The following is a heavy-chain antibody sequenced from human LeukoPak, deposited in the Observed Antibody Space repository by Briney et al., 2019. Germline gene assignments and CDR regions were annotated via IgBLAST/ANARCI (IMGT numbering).Heavy chain of an antibody. Sequence: GGSLRLSCAASGFTFSGYSMNWVRQAPGKGLEWVSSISSSSSYIYYADSVKGRFTISRDNAKNSLYLQMNSLRAEDTAVYYCAREGGDIVAIPFDYWGRGTLVTVSS. J-gene: IGHJ4*02. CDR2: ISSSSSYI. D-gene: IGHD5-12*01. CDR1: GFTFSGYS. V-gene: IGHV3-21*01. CDR3: AREGGDIVAIPFDY.